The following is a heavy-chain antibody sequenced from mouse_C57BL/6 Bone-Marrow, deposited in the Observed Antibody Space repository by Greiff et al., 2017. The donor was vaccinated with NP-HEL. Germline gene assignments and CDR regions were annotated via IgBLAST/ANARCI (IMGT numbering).Heavy chain of an antibody. V-gene: IGHV1-69*01. CDR3: ARGGIQYGSLFAY. J-gene: IGHJ3*01. CDR1: GYTFTSYW. CDR2: IDPSDSYT. Sequence: QVQLQQPGAELVMPGASVKLSCKASGYTFTSYWMHWVKQRPGQGLEWIGEIDPSDSYTNYNQKFKGKSTLTVDKSSSTAYMQLSSLTSEESAVSYCARGGIQYGSLFAYWGQGTLVTVSA. D-gene: IGHD2-1*01.